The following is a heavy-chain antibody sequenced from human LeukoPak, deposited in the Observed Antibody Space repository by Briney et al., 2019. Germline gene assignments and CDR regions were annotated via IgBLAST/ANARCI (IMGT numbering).Heavy chain of an antibody. V-gene: IGHV4-39*01. J-gene: IGHJ4*02. D-gene: IGHD5-18*01. Sequence: SETLSLTCTVSGGSISSSSYYWGWIRQPPGKGLEWIGSIYYSGSTYYNPSLKSRVTISVDTSKNQFSLKLSSVTAADTAVYYCARGPHPIGYSYGYSTLDYWDQGTLVTVSS. CDR2: IYYSGST. CDR3: ARGPHPIGYSYGYSTLDY. CDR1: GGSISSSSYY.